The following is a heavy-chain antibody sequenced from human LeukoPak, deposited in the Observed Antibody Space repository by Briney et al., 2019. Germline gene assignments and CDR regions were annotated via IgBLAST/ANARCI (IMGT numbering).Heavy chain of an antibody. CDR1: GASFSSGHYY. D-gene: IGHD3-10*01. J-gene: IGHJ4*02. CDR3: ARSQNYYGSGDY. Sequence: SQTLSLTCAVSGASFSSGHYYWGWFRQPPGKGLEWIGHMYYTGSTDYSPSLESRVTISLDTSKDHFSLNLASVTAADTAVYYCARSQNYYGSGDYWSQGTLVTVSS. CDR2: MYYTGST. V-gene: IGHV4-61*03.